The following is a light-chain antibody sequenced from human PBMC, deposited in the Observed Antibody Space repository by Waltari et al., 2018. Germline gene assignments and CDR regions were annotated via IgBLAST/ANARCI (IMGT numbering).Light chain of an antibody. J-gene: IGLJ3*02. CDR3: ETWDSKGV. Sequence: QPVLTQSSSASASLGSSVQLTCTLSSGHSTYIVAWHQQQPGKAPRYLMKVENSGTYNRGSGVPDRFSGSSSGADRYLSISNLQSEDEADYYCETWDSKGVFGGGTKLTVV. CDR2: VENSGTY. V-gene: IGLV4-60*03. CDR1: SGHSTYI.